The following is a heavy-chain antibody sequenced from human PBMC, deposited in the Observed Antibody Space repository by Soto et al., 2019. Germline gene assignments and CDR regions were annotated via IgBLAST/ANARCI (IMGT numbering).Heavy chain of an antibody. D-gene: IGHD3-10*01. CDR2: IKQDGSEK. CDR1: GFTFSSYW. J-gene: IGHJ6*03. Sequence: PGGSLRLSCAASGFTFSSYWMSWVRQAPGKGLEWVANIKQDGSEKYYVDSVKGRFTISRDNAKNSLYLQMNSLRAEDTAVYYCAKGLLLSPVGLWFGEGDYYYYMDVWGKGTTVTVSS. V-gene: IGHV3-7*03. CDR3: AKGLLLSPVGLWFGEGDYYYYMDV.